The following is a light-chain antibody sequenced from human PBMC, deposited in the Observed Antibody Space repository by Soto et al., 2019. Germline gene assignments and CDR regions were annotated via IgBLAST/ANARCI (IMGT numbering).Light chain of an antibody. CDR1: QSVSSSY. CDR2: GAS. Sequence: EIVLTQSPGTLSLSPGARAPLSCRASQSVSSSYLAWYQQKPGQAPRLLIYGASTRATGIPARFSGSGSGTEFTLTINSLQSEDFVVYYCQQYDNWPPTFGQGTRLEIK. CDR3: QQYDNWPPT. V-gene: IGKV3D-15*01. J-gene: IGKJ5*01.